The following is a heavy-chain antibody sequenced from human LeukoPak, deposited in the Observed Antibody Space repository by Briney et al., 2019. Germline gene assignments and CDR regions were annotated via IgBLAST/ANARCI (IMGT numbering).Heavy chain of an antibody. V-gene: IGHV5-51*01. CDR3: ARFSHSSGWFTGYFDY. J-gene: IGHJ4*02. CDR1: GYSFTSYW. D-gene: IGHD6-19*01. CDR2: IYPGDSDT. Sequence: GESLKISCKGSGYSFTSYWIGWVRQMPGKGLEWMGIIYPGDSDTRYSPSFQGQVTISADKSISTAYLQWSSLKASDTAMYHCARFSHSSGWFTGYFDYWGQGTLVTVSS.